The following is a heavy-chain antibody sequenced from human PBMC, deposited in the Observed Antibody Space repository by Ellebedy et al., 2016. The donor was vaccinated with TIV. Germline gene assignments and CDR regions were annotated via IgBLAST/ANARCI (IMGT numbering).Heavy chain of an antibody. CDR2: ISAYNGNT. J-gene: IGHJ4*02. CDR3: ASDVPADAAALLDY. CDR1: GYPFPNYG. Sequence: AASVKVSCKASGYPFPNYGVSWVRQAPGQGLEWVGWISAYNGNTKYGQKFQGRISLTTETSMGTAYMELRSLRSYDTGVYFCASDVPADAAALLDYWGQGTRVTVSS. D-gene: IGHD2-2*01. V-gene: IGHV1-18*04.